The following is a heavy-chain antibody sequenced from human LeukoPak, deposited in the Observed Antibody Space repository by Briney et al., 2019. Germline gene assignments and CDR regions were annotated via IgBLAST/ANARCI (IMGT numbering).Heavy chain of an antibody. CDR1: GYTFTSYY. CDR2: INASGGST. CDR3: ARVYYDSSGYYNWFDP. D-gene: IGHD3-22*01. Sequence: GASVKGSCKASGYTFTSYYMHWVRQAPGQGLEWMGIINASGGSTSYAQKFQGRVTMTRDMSTSTVYMELSSLRYEDTAVYYCARVYYDSSGYYNWFDPWGQGTLVTVSS. V-gene: IGHV1-46*01. J-gene: IGHJ5*02.